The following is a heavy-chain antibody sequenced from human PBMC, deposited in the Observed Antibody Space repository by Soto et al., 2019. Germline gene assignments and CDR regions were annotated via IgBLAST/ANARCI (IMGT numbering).Heavy chain of an antibody. Sequence: QVQLVESGGGVVQPGRSLRLSCAASGFTFSSYGMHWVRQAPGKGLEWVAGISSDGSNKYDADSVKGRFTISRDNSKNALYLQMNSLRAEDTAVYYCAKDSGGYCSSTSCHYGMDVWGQGTTVTVSS. CDR2: ISSDGSNK. CDR1: GFTFSSYG. CDR3: AKDSGGYCSSTSCHYGMDV. J-gene: IGHJ6*02. V-gene: IGHV3-30*18. D-gene: IGHD2-2*01.